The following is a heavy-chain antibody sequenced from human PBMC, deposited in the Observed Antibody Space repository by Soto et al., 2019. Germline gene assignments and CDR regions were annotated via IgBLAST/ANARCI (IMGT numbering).Heavy chain of an antibody. CDR3: ARASSAYWYFDL. CDR1: GLTFSTYW. Sequence: ESGGGLVQPGGSPRLSCAASGLTFSTYWMTWVRQPPGKGLEWVATIKQDGSEKYYVDSVKGRFTISRDNAKNSLYLQMNSLRAEDTALYYCARASSAYWYFDLWGRGTLVTVSS. V-gene: IGHV3-7*04. CDR2: IKQDGSEK. J-gene: IGHJ2*01.